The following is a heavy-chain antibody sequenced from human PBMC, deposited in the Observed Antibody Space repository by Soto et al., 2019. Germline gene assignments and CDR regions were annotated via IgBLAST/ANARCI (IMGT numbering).Heavy chain of an antibody. CDR3: ARGSEEIRLLYYYYMDV. D-gene: IGHD1-26*01. Sequence: SETLSLTCAVYGGSFSGYYWSWIRQPPGKGLEWIGEINHSGSTNYNPSLKSRVTISVDTSKNQFSLKLSSVTAADTAVYYCARGSEEIRLLYYYYMDVWGKGTTVTVSS. J-gene: IGHJ6*03. CDR2: INHSGST. CDR1: GGSFSGYY. V-gene: IGHV4-34*01.